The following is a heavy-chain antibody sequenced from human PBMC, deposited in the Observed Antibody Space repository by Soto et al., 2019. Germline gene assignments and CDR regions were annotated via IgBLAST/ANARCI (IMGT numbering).Heavy chain of an antibody. D-gene: IGHD2-15*01. V-gene: IGHV1-8*01. J-gene: IGHJ4*02. Sequence: VASVKVSCKTSRYTLINYDINWVRQAPGKGLEWMGLMNPKSGKTGYAQKFQGRVSMTRDTSTSTAYMELNGLRSEDTATYYCSRTPGDYWGQGTLVTVSS. CDR3: SRTPGDY. CDR1: RYTLINYD. CDR2: MNPKSGKT.